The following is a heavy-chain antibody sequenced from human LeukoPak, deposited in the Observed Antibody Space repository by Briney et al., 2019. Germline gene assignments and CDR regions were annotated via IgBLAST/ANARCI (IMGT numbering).Heavy chain of an antibody. CDR3: AKDSAAGIPYDDY. CDR1: GVTFGSYG. J-gene: IGHJ4*02. CDR2: ISYDGSNK. D-gene: IGHD6-13*01. V-gene: IGHV3-30*18. Sequence: GSLRLSCAASGVTFGSYGMHWVRQATGKGLEWVAVISYDGSNKYYADSVKGRFTISRDNSKNTLYLQMNSLRAEDTAVYYCAKDSAAGIPYDDYWGQGTLVTVSS.